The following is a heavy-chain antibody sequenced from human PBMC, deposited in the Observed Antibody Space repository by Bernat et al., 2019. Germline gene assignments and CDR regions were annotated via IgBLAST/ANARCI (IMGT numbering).Heavy chain of an antibody. D-gene: IGHD5-24*01. J-gene: IGHJ4*02. CDR1: GYTFTDYS. Sequence: QVQLVQSGVEVKRPGASVKVSCQTSGYTFTDYSVHWVRQAPGQGPEWMGRVNPKNGAKDYSQKFQGRVTMTSDTSINTAYMELSSLTSDDTAVFYCAREMAYWGQGTLVTVSS. CDR2: VNPKNGAK. CDR3: AREMAY. V-gene: IGHV1-2*06.